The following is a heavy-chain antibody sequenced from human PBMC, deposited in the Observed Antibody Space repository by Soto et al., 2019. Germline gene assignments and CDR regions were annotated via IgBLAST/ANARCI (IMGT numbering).Heavy chain of an antibody. J-gene: IGHJ4*02. CDR1: GYTFTSYY. V-gene: IGHV1-46*03. D-gene: IGHD2-15*01. CDR3: ARAGDEVVVAAKGLLVY. CDR2: INPSGGST. Sequence: ASVKVSCKASGYTFTSYYMHWVRQAPGQGLEWMGIINPSGGSTSYAQKFQGRVTMTRDTSTSTVYMELSSLRSEDTAVYYCARAGDEVVVAAKGLLVYWGQGTLVTVSS.